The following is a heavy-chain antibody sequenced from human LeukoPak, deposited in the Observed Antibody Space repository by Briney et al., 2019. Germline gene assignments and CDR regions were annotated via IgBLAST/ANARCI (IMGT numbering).Heavy chain of an antibody. CDR3: ARDQTKGGYSYGYGQHYYYYYMDV. V-gene: IGHV1-46*01. D-gene: IGHD5-18*01. J-gene: IGHJ6*03. CDR2: INPSGGST. Sequence: ASVKVSCKASGYTFTSYYMHWVRQAPGQGLEWMGIINPSGGSTSYAQKFQGRVTMTRDTSTSTVYMELSSLRSEDTAVYYCARDQTKGGYSYGYGQHYYYYYMDVWGKGTTVTVSS. CDR1: GYTFTSYY.